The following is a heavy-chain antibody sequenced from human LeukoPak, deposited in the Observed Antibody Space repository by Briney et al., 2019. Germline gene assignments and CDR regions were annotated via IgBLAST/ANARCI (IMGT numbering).Heavy chain of an antibody. CDR3: AKDHIVVVTAISAFDI. Sequence: GGSLRLSCAASGFTFSTYGMSWVRQAPGKGLEWVSGIRSSGGVRDYADSVKGRFTISRDNSKNTLYLQMNSLRAEDTAVYYCAKDHIVVVTAISAFDIWGQGTMVTVSS. J-gene: IGHJ3*02. CDR1: GFTFSTYG. CDR2: IRSSGGVR. V-gene: IGHV3-23*01. D-gene: IGHD2-21*02.